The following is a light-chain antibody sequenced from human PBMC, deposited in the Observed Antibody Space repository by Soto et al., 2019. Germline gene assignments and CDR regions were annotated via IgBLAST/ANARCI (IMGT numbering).Light chain of an antibody. CDR3: QKYNSAPQT. V-gene: IGKV1-27*01. CDR1: QGISNY. Sequence: DIQMTQSPSSLSASVGDRVTITCRASQGISNYLAWYQQKPGKVPKLLIYAASTLQSGVPSRFSGSGSVTDFTLTISCLQPEDVATYYCQKYNSAPQTFGQGTKVEIK. J-gene: IGKJ1*01. CDR2: AAS.